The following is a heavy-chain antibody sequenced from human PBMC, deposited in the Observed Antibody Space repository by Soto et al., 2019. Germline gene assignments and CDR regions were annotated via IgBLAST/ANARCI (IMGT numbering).Heavy chain of an antibody. CDR1: GFSFSSYS. D-gene: IGHD5-18*01. V-gene: IGHV3-48*02. J-gene: IGHJ4*02. CDR2: ISSSSSTI. CDR3: ARDDVDTAMVGFVY. Sequence: GGSLRLSCPASGFSFSSYSTNWVRQAPGKGLEWVSYISSSSSTIYYADSVKGRFTISRDNAKNSLYLQMNSLRDEDTAVYYCARDDVDTAMVGFVYWGQGTLVTVSS.